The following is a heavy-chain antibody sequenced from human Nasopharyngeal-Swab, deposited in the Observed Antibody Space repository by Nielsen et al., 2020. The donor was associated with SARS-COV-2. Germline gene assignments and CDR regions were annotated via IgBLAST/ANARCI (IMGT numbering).Heavy chain of an antibody. J-gene: IGHJ4*02. CDR3: ARGGAARPGLDY. Sequence: WIRQPPGKGLEWIGYTYYSGSTYYNPSLKSRVTTSVDTSKNQFSLKLSSVTAADTAVYYCARGGAARPGLDYWGQGTLVTVSS. V-gene: IGHV4-31*02. D-gene: IGHD6-6*01. CDR2: TYYSGST.